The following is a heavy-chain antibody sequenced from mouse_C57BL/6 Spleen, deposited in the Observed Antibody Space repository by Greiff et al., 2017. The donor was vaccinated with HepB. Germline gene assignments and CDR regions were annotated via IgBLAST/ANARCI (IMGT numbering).Heavy chain of an antibody. CDR1: GYAFSSSW. Sequence: QVQLKQSGPELVKPGASVKISCKASGYAFSSSWMNWVKQRPGKGLEWIGRIYPGDGDTNYNGKFKGKATLTADKSSSTAYMQLSSLTSEDSAVYICAREGYYYGSSYRYFEVWGTGTTVTVSS. V-gene: IGHV1-82*01. D-gene: IGHD1-1*01. J-gene: IGHJ1*03. CDR3: AREGYYYGSSYRYFEV. CDR2: IYPGDGDT.